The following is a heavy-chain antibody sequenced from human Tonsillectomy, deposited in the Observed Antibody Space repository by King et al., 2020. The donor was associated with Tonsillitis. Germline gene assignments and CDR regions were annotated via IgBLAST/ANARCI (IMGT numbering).Heavy chain of an antibody. CDR1: GGSISSGGYY. CDR3: ARDRGSRRDGYNLDYYGMDV. J-gene: IGHJ6*02. CDR2: IYYSGST. D-gene: IGHD5-24*01. Sequence: QLQESGPGLVKPSQTLSLTCTVSGGSISSGGYYWSWIRQHPGKGLEWIGYIYYSGSTYYNPSLKSRVTISVDTSKNQFSLKLSSVTAADTAVYYCARDRGSRRDGYNLDYYGMDVWGQGTTVTVSS. V-gene: IGHV4-31*03.